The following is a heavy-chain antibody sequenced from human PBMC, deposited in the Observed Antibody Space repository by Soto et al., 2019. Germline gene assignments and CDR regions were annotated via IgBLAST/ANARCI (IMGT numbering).Heavy chain of an antibody. V-gene: IGHV4-59*01. Sequence: QVQLQVSGPGLVKPSETLSLTCTVSGDSISSYSWCWIRQPPGKGLEWIGNIHYNGNTKYSPSLKSRVTMSVDTSKNHFSLKLISVTTADTAVYFCAREGNLGRWIQPRDSWGQGTLVTVSS. CDR2: IHYNGNT. D-gene: IGHD2-2*03. CDR1: GDSISSYS. CDR3: AREGNLGRWIQPRDS. J-gene: IGHJ4*02.